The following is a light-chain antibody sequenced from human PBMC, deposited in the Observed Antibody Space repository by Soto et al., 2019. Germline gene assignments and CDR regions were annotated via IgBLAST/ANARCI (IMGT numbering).Light chain of an antibody. CDR1: QSVSNNY. Sequence: EILLTQSPGTLSLSPGERATLSCRASQSVSNNYLAWYQQKPGQAPRLLIYGASNSATGIPDRFSGSGSGTDFTLTISRLEPEDSAVYYCQQYGSSGTFGQGTKVDIK. J-gene: IGKJ1*01. V-gene: IGKV3-20*01. CDR2: GAS. CDR3: QQYGSSGT.